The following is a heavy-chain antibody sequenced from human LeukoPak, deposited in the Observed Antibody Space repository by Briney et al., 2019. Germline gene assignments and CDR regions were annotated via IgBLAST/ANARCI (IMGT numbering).Heavy chain of an antibody. V-gene: IGHV1-69*05. CDR3: ARVPNHYYDSSGYSDY. CDR2: IIPIFGTA. Sequence: ASAKVSCKASGGTFSSYAISWVRQAPGQGLEWMGGIIPIFGTANYAQKFQGRVTITTDESTSTAYMELSSLRSEDTAVYYCARVPNHYYDSSGYSDYWGQGTLVTVSS. CDR1: GGTFSSYA. D-gene: IGHD3-22*01. J-gene: IGHJ4*02.